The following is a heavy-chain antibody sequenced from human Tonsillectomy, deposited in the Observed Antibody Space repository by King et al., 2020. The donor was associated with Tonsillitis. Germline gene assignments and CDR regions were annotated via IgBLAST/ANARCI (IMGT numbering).Heavy chain of an antibody. Sequence: VQLQESGPGLVKPSETLSLTCTVSGGSITSHYWSWIRQPPGKGLEWIGYFYDSGSTNYNPSLKSRATISVDTSKNQFSLKLRSVTAADTAVYYCARDPTGRGYFDYWGQGTQVTVSS. V-gene: IGHV4-59*11. CDR2: FYDSGST. D-gene: IGHD1-14*01. J-gene: IGHJ4*02. CDR3: ARDPTGRGYFDY. CDR1: GGSITSHY.